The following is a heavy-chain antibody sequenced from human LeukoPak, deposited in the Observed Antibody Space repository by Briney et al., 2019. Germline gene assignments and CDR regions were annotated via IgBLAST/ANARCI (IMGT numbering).Heavy chain of an antibody. Sequence: GASVKVSCKASGYTFTSYGISWVRQAPGQGLEWMGWISAYNGNTNYAQKLQGRVTMTTDTSTSTAYMELRSLRSDDTAVYCCARVTITFGGVIAPFDYWGQGTLVTVSS. J-gene: IGHJ4*02. CDR2: ISAYNGNT. CDR3: ARVTITFGGVIAPFDY. V-gene: IGHV1-18*01. D-gene: IGHD3-16*02. CDR1: GYTFTSYG.